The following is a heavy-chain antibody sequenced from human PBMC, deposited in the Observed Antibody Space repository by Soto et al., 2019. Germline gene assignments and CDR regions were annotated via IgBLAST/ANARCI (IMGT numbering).Heavy chain of an antibody. CDR3: ARGPETDIVVVPAANDAFDI. CDR2: IWYDGSNK. Sequence: QVQLVESGGGVVQPGRSLRLSCAASGFTFSSYGMHWVRQAPGKGLEWVAVIWYDGSNKYYADSVKGRFTISRDNSKNTLYLQMNSLRAKDTAVYYCARGPETDIVVVPAANDAFDIWGQGTMVTVSS. D-gene: IGHD2-2*01. V-gene: IGHV3-33*01. J-gene: IGHJ3*02. CDR1: GFTFSSYG.